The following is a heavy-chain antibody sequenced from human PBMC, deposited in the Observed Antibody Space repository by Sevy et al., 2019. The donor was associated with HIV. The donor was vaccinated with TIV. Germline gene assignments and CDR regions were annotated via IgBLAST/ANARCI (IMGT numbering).Heavy chain of an antibody. Sequence: ASVKVSCTASGYTFTSYRIYWVRQAPGQGLESMGWISAHNGDTNYAQKFQGRVTMITDTSTTTAYMDLRSLRSDDTALYYCARAYCSGGRCYSLAYWGQGTLVTVSS. CDR1: GYTFTSYR. CDR2: ISAHNGDT. V-gene: IGHV1-18*01. D-gene: IGHD2-15*01. J-gene: IGHJ4*02. CDR3: ARAYCSGGRCYSLAY.